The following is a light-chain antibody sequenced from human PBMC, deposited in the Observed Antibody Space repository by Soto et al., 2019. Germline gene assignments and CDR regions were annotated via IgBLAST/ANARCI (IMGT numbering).Light chain of an antibody. CDR2: DVS. Sequence: EVVLTQSPATLSLSPGERATLSCRASQSVYSYLAWYQQKPGQPPRLLISDVSNRATGIPARFSGSGYGTDFTLTISSLEPEGFAVYYCQHRNDWPFTFGGGTKVEIK. CDR1: QSVYSY. J-gene: IGKJ4*01. V-gene: IGKV3-11*01. CDR3: QHRNDWPFT.